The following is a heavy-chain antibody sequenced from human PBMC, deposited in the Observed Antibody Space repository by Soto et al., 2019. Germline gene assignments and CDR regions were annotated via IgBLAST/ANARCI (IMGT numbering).Heavy chain of an antibody. Sequence: ASVKVSCKASGYTFSDYYVHWVREAPGQGLEWMGWINPSSGGTIYTQRFQGRVTMTRDTSISTVYMELSRLTSDDTAVYYCAREMGVIGAPGYTWFDPWGQXALVTVSS. V-gene: IGHV1-2*02. CDR1: GYTFSDYY. J-gene: IGHJ5*02. CDR3: AREMGVIGAPGYTWFDP. D-gene: IGHD1-26*01. CDR2: INPSSGGT.